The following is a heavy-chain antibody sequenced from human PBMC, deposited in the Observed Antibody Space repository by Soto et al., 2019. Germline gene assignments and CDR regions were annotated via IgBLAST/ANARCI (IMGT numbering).Heavy chain of an antibody. CDR1: GFTFSSYW. V-gene: IGHV3-74*01. CDR3: AREGPYSSGWYRGFDY. D-gene: IGHD6-19*01. Sequence: GGSLRLSCAASGFTFSSYWLHWVRPAPGQGLVWVSRINGGGRSTSYADSVKCRFTISRDNVNYTLYLQINSLRAEDTVVYYCAREGPYSSGWYRGFDYWGQGTLVTVSS. CDR2: INGGGRST. J-gene: IGHJ4*02.